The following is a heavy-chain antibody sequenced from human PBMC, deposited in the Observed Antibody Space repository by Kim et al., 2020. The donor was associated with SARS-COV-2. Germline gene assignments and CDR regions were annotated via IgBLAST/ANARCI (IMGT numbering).Heavy chain of an antibody. Sequence: SETLSLTCTVSGGSVSSGSYYWSWILQPPGKGLEWIGYIYYSGSTNYNPSLKSLVTISVDTSKNQFSLKLSSVSAADTSVYYCARVEKQLWFGEFLPAESCQPWGEGTLVTVSS. CDR3: ARVEKQLWFGEFLPAESCQP. D-gene: IGHD3-10*01. J-gene: IGHJ1*01. CDR2: IYYSGST. CDR1: GGSVSSGSYY. V-gene: IGHV4-61*01.